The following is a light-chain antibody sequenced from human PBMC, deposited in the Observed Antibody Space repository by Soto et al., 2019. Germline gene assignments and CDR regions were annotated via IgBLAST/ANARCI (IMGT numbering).Light chain of an antibody. CDR3: QQSYSTPLT. CDR1: QSISSY. Sequence: DIQMTQSPSSLSASVGDRVTNTCRASQSISSYLNWYQQKPGKAPKLLIYAASSLQSGVPSRFSGSGSGTDFTLTITSLHPEDFATYYCQQSYSTPLTFGQGTKVEIK. CDR2: AAS. J-gene: IGKJ1*01. V-gene: IGKV1-39*01.